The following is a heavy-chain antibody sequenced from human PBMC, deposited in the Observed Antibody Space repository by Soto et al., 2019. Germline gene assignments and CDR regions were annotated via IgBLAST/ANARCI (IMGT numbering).Heavy chain of an antibody. Sequence: PGGSLRLSCAASGFTFSTSSMNWVRQAPGKGLEWVSYITSSIRTTYYADSVKGRFTISRDNAKNSLYLQMNSLRDEDTAVYYCARHPSSSWYLDYWGPGTLVTLSS. CDR3: ARHPSSSWYLDY. V-gene: IGHV3-48*02. D-gene: IGHD6-13*01. J-gene: IGHJ4*02. CDR2: ITSSIRTT. CDR1: GFTFSTSS.